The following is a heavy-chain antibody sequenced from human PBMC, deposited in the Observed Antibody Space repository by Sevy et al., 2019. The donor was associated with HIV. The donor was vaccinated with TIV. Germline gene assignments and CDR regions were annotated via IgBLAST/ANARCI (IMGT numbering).Heavy chain of an antibody. CDR2: IYYSGST. D-gene: IGHD4-17*01. CDR1: GGSISSSSYY. V-gene: IGHV4-39*01. CDR3: ARLAYGDYAGMFDY. Sequence: SEILSLTCTVSGGSISSSSYYWGWIRQPPGKGLEWIGSIYYSGSTFDNPSLRSRVTMSVYMSKNQFSLKVSSVTAADTAVYYCARLAYGDYAGMFDYWGQGTLVTVSS. J-gene: IGHJ4*02.